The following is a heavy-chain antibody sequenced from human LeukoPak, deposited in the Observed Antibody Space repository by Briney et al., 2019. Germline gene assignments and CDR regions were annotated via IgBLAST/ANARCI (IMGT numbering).Heavy chain of an antibody. Sequence: XMHWVRQAPXXXPXWMGXXNPSGGSTSYAQKFQGRVTMTRDTSTSTVYMELRSLRSEGTAVYYCARPYYDFWSGPYYFNYWGQGTLVTVSS. D-gene: IGHD3-3*01. CDR3: ARPYYDFWSGPYYFNY. CDR1: X. J-gene: IGHJ4*02. CDR2: XNPSGGST. V-gene: IGHV1-46*01.